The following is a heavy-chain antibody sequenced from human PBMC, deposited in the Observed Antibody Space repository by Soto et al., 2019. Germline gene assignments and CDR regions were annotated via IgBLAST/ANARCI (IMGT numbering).Heavy chain of an antibody. V-gene: IGHV3-30*18. CDR1: GFTFSSYG. CDR3: AKDLGD. D-gene: IGHD3-10*01. CDR2: ISYDGSNK. Sequence: QVQLVESGGGVVQPGRSLRLSCAASGFTFSSYGMHWVRQAPGKGQEWVAVISYDGSNKYYADSVKGRFTISRDNSKNTLYLQMHSLRAEDTAVYYCAKDLGDWGQGPLVTVSS. J-gene: IGHJ4*02.